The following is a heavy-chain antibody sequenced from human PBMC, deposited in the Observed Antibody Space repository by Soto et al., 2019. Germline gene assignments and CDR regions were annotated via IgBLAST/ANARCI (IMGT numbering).Heavy chain of an antibody. Sequence: QVQLVESGGGVVQPGRSLRLSCAASGFTFSSYGMHWVRQAPGKGLEWVAVIWYDGSNKYYADSVKGRFTISRDNSKNTLYLQMNSLRAEDTAVYYCARPNSSGFYFDYWGQGTLVTVSS. V-gene: IGHV3-33*01. J-gene: IGHJ4*02. CDR2: IWYDGSNK. CDR1: GFTFSSYG. CDR3: ARPNSSGFYFDY. D-gene: IGHD6-19*01.